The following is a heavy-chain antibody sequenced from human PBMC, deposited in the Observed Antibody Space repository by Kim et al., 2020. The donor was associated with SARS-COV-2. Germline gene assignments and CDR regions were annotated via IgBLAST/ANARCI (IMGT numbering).Heavy chain of an antibody. Sequence: GGSLRLSCAASGFSFSSYGMNWVRQTPGKGLEWISHISVSGSGKLYADSVKGRFTISRDNVKRSLFLQMNSLRDEDTAVYYCTTDSDGIPDFDSWGQGTLVTVSA. V-gene: IGHV3-48*02. D-gene: IGHD2-21*01. CDR3: TTDSDGIPDFDS. CDR1: GFSFSSYG. J-gene: IGHJ5*01. CDR2: ISVSGSGK.